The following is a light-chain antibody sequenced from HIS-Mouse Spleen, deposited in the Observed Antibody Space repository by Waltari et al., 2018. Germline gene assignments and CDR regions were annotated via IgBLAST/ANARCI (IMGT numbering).Light chain of an antibody. CDR2: KAS. V-gene: IGKV1-5*03. J-gene: IGKJ1*01. CDR1: QSISSW. Sequence: DIQMTQSPSTLSASVGDRVTITYRASQSISSWLAWYQQKQGKAPKLLIYKASSLESGVPSRFSGSGSGTEFTLTISSLQPDDFATYYCQQYNSYSTFGQGTKVEIK. CDR3: QQYNSYST.